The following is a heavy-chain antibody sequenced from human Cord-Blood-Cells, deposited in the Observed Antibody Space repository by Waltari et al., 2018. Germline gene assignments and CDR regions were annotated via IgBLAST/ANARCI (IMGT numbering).Heavy chain of an antibody. CDR3: ARVELVWWYFDL. J-gene: IGHJ2*01. V-gene: IGHV4-59*01. Sequence: QVQLQESGPGLVKPSETLSLTCTVSGGSISSSYWSWIRQPPGKGLEWIGYIYYSGSTNYNPSLKSRVTISVDTSKNQFSLKLSSVTAADTAVYYCARVELVWWYFDLWGRGTLVTVSS. CDR2: IYYSGST. CDR1: GGSISSSY. D-gene: IGHD6-13*01.